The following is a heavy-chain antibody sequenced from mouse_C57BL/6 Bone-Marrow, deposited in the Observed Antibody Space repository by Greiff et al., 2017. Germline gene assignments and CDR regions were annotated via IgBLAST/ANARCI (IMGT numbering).Heavy chain of an antibody. CDR1: GFNIKDDY. Sequence: EVQLQESWAELVRPGASVKLSCTASGFNIKDDYMHWVKQRPEQGLEWIGWIDPENGDTEYASKFQGKATITADTSSNTAYLQLSSLTSEDTAVYYCTTEGVGVVAPSFDYWGQGTTLTVSS. V-gene: IGHV14-4*01. J-gene: IGHJ2*01. D-gene: IGHD1-1*01. CDR3: TTEGVGVVAPSFDY. CDR2: IDPENGDT.